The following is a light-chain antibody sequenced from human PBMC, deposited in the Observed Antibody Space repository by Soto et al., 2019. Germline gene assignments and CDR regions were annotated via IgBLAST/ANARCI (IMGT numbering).Light chain of an antibody. Sequence: EIVLTQSPGTLSLSPGERDTLSCSASQSVSSTYLAWYQQKPGQAPRLIIYGASTRATDVPDRFSGSGSGADFTLTISRLEPEDFAVYYCQQYGSSPPRTFGQGTKVDIK. V-gene: IGKV3-20*01. J-gene: IGKJ1*01. CDR3: QQYGSSPPRT. CDR2: GAS. CDR1: QSVSSTY.